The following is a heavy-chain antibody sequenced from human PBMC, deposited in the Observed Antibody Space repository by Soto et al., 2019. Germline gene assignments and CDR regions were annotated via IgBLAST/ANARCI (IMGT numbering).Heavy chain of an antibody. Sequence: VASVKVSCKASGYTFTSYAMHWVRQAPGQRLEWMGWINAGNGNTKYSQKFQGRVTITRDTSASTAYMELSSLRSEDTAVYYCARSGLLIYYDSSGYYGWFDPWGQGTPVPVYS. CDR1: GYTFTSYA. J-gene: IGHJ5*02. CDR3: ARSGLLIYYDSSGYYGWFDP. D-gene: IGHD3-22*01. CDR2: INAGNGNT. V-gene: IGHV1-3*01.